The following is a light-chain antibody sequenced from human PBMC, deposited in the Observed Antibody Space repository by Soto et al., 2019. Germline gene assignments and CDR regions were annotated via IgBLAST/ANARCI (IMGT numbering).Light chain of an antibody. CDR2: GAS. Sequence: EIVFTQSPGTLSLSPGERVTLSCRASQSVSSSYLAWYQQKPGQAPRLLIYGASSRATGIPDRFSGSGSGTDFTLTISRLEPEDFAVYYCQQYGSSPPWTFGQGTKVDIK. CDR3: QQYGSSPPWT. V-gene: IGKV3-20*01. CDR1: QSVSSSY. J-gene: IGKJ1*01.